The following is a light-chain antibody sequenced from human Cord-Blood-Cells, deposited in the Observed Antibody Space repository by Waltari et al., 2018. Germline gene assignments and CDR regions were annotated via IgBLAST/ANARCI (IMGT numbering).Light chain of an antibody. CDR1: QSISSY. V-gene: IGKV1-39*01. CDR3: QQSYSTPPT. CDR2: AAS. J-gene: IGKJ1*01. Sequence: DIQMTQSPSSLSASVGDSVHITCRASQSISSYLNWYQQKPGKAPKLLIYAASSLQSGVPSRFSGSGSGTDFTLTISSLQPEDFATYYCQQSYSTPPTFGQGTKVEIK.